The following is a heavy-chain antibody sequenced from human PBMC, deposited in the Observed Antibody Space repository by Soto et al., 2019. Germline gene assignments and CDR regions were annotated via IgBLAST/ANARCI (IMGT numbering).Heavy chain of an antibody. CDR3: ARWGDYYYHAMDV. V-gene: IGHV3-21*01. J-gene: IGHJ6*02. CDR1: GLTLSSYS. D-gene: IGHD3-16*01. CDR2: ISSSSSYI. Sequence: GFLSLSGAASGLTLSSYSMNWVRQAPGKGLEWVSSISSSSSYIYSADSLKGRFTISRDNAKNSLYLQMNSLRAEDTAVYYWARWGDYYYHAMDVWSQGTTVTVSS.